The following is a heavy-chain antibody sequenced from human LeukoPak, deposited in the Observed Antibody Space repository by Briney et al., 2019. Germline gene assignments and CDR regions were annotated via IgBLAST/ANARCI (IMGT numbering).Heavy chain of an antibody. CDR3: ARGGDGSGSYYDY. CDR2: IHYSGSS. J-gene: IGHJ4*02. Sequence: SETLSLTCSVSGDSTSNFYWNWIRQSPGKGLEWIGNIHYSGSSNYNPSLKSRVTISIDTSRGQFFLKLSSVTAADTAVYYCARGGDGSGSYYDYWGQGTLVTVSS. CDR1: GDSTSNFY. D-gene: IGHD3-10*01. V-gene: IGHV4-59*12.